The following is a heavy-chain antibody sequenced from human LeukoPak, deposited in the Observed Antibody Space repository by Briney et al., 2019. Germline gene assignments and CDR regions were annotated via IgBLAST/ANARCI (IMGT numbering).Heavy chain of an antibody. D-gene: IGHD6-19*01. J-gene: IGHJ4*02. CDR2: ISYDGSNK. CDR3: ARSVAGSFDY. V-gene: IGHV3-30-3*01. CDR1: GFTFSSYA. Sequence: GGSLRLSCAASGFTFSSYAMHWVRQAPGKGLEWVAVISYDGSNKYYADSVKGRFTISRDNSKNTLYLQMSSLRAEDTAVYYCARSVAGSFDYWGQGTLVTVSS.